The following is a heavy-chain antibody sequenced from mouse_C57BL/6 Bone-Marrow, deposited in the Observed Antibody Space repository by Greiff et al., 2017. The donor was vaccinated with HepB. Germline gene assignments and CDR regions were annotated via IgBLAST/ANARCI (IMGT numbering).Heavy chain of an antibody. D-gene: IGHD2-3*01. CDR1: GYTFTSYW. CDR2: IYPGSGST. Sequence: QVQLQQPGAELVKPGASVKMSCKASGYTFTSYWITWVKQRPGQGLEWIGDIYPGSGSTNYNEKFKSKATLTVDKSSSTAYMQLSSLTSEDSAVYYCARYTGWEDWYFDVWGTGTTVTVSS. V-gene: IGHV1-55*01. J-gene: IGHJ1*03. CDR3: ARYTGWEDWYFDV.